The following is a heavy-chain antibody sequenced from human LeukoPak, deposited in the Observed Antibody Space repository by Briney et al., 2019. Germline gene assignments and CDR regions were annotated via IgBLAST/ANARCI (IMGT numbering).Heavy chain of an antibody. D-gene: IGHD3-22*01. V-gene: IGHV3-33*06. Sequence: PGGSLRLSCAASGFTFSSYGMHWVRQAPGKGLEWVAVIWYGGSNKYYADSVKGRFTISRDNSKNTLYLQMNSLRAEDTAVYYCAKAYYNDSSSYYGHLDSCGQGNLVSVSS. CDR2: IWYGGSNK. CDR3: AKAYYNDSSSYYGHLDS. CDR1: GFTFSSYG. J-gene: IGHJ4*02.